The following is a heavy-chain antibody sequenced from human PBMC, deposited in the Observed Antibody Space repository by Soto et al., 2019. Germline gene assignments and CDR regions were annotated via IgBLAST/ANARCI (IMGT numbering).Heavy chain of an antibody. CDR1: GYTFTGHY. V-gene: IGHV1-2*02. D-gene: IGHD2-15*01. J-gene: IGHJ4*02. CDR3: AREEACSGGSCHPGY. Sequence: ASVKVSCRASGYTFTGHYMHWVRQAPGQGLEWLGWIHPYSGATHYAQKIQGRVTMTRDTTISTAYMELSRLRSDDTAVYYCAREEACSGGSCHPGYWGRGTLVTVSS. CDR2: IHPYSGAT.